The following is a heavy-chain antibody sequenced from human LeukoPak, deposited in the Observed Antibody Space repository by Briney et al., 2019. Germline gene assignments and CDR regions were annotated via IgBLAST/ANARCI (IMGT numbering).Heavy chain of an antibody. V-gene: IGHV3-23*01. CDR1: GFTFSKYA. Sequence: GGSLRLSCGASGFTFSKYAMSWVRQAPGKGLEWVSGVSGNGGVTYYADSVKGRFTISRDNSKNTLHLQMNSLRAEDTAVYYCATFLAVIAARDSLYFQHWGQGTLVSVSS. J-gene: IGHJ1*01. CDR2: VSGNGGVT. CDR3: ATFLAVIAARDSLYFQH. D-gene: IGHD6-6*01.